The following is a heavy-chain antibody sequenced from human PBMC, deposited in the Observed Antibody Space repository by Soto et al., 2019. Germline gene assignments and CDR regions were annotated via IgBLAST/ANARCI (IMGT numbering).Heavy chain of an antibody. CDR2: IWYDGSNK. CDR3: ARDSGYSSGWYGY. CDR1: GFTFSSYG. D-gene: IGHD6-19*01. V-gene: IGHV3-33*01. Sequence: PGGSLRLSCAASGFTFSSYGMHWFRQAPGKGLEWVAVIWYDGSNKYYADSVKGRFTISRDNSKNTLYLQMNSLRAEDTAVYYCARDSGYSSGWYGYWGQGTLVTVSS. J-gene: IGHJ4*02.